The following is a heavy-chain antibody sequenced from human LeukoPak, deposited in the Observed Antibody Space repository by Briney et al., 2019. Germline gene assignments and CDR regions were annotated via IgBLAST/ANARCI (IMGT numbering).Heavy chain of an antibody. J-gene: IGHJ6*02. Sequence: ASVRVSCKASGYTFTSYAMNWVRQAPGQGLEWMGWINTNTGNPTYAQGFTGRFVFSLDTSVSTAYPQISSLKAEDTAVYYCARGESNFFPFYYYYYGMDVWGQGTTVTVSS. V-gene: IGHV7-4-1*02. CDR3: ARGESNFFPFYYYYYGMDV. CDR2: INTNTGNP. D-gene: IGHD4-11*01. CDR1: GYTFTSYA.